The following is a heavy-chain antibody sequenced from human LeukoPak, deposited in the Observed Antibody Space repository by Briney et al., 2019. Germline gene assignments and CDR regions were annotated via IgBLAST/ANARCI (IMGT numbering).Heavy chain of an antibody. V-gene: IGHV3-23*01. CDR1: GVSEVTFSNYA. CDR3: VEGIFDY. J-gene: IGHJ4*02. CDR2: ISGSGHTT. D-gene: IGHD3-10*01. Sequence: PGGSLRLSCAASGVSEVTFSNYALTWVRQAPGKGLECVSDISGSGHTTNYADSVKGRFSISRDNSKTTLYLQLSSLRVEDTAVYYCVEGIFDYWGQGTLVTVSS.